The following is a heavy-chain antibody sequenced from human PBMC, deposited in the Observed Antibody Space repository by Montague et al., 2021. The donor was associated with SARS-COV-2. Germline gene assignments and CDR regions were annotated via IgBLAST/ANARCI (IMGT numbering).Heavy chain of an antibody. V-gene: IGHV4-39*01. D-gene: IGHD3-10*01. CDR1: GGSISSSSYY. CDR3: ARPGRGARVSTPRFLDY. J-gene: IGHJ4*02. CDR2: IYYSGST. Sequence: SETLSLTCTVSGGSISSSSYYWGWIRQPPGKGLEWIGSIYYSGSTYYNPSLKSRVTISVDTSKNQFSLKLSSVTAADTAVYYCARPGRGARVSTPRFLDYWGQGTLVTVSS.